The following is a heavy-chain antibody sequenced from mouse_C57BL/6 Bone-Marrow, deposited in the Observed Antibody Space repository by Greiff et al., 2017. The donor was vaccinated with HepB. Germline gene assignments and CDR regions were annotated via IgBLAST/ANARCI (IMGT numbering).Heavy chain of an antibody. CDR2: ISGGGGNT. Sequence: EVKLVESGGGLVKPGGSLKLYCAASGFTFSSYTMSWVRQTPEKRLEWVATISGGGGNTYYPDSVKGRFTISRDNAKNTLYLQMSSLRSEDTALYYCAIYYSSMDYWGQGTSVTVSS. CDR3: AIYYSSMDY. CDR1: GFTFSSYT. J-gene: IGHJ4*01. D-gene: IGHD2-12*01. V-gene: IGHV5-9*01.